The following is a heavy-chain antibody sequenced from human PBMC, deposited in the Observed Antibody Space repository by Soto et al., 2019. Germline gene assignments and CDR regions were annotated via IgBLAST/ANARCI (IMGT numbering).Heavy chain of an antibody. CDR3: ARDISTVAADSTHAFDI. CDR2: IKQDGSEK. V-gene: IGHV3-7*01. D-gene: IGHD6-19*01. Sequence: HPGGSLRLSCAASGFTFSSYWMSWVRQAPGKGLEWVANIKQDGSEKYYVDSVKGRFTISRDNAKNSLYLQMNSLRAEDTAVYYCARDISTVAADSTHAFDIWGKGPMVTVSS. J-gene: IGHJ3*02. CDR1: GFTFSSYW.